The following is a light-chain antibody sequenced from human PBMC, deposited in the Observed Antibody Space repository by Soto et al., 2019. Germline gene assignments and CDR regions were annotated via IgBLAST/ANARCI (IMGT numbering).Light chain of an antibody. V-gene: IGKV3-20*01. CDR3: QQYGNSPYT. Sequence: EIVLMQSPSTLSLSPGERATLSCRASQSVSSTFLSWYQQKPGQAPSLLIFDASNRATGIPDRFSGSGSGTDFTLTISRLEPEDFAVYFCQQYGNSPYTFGQGTKLEI. CDR1: QSVSSTF. J-gene: IGKJ2*01. CDR2: DAS.